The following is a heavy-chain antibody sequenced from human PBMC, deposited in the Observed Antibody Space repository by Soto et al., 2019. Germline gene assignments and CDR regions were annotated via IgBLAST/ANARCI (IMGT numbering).Heavy chain of an antibody. J-gene: IGHJ4*02. D-gene: IGHD3-16*02. CDR3: ARVEWGYVWGSYRL. Sequence: QVQLVESGGGVVQPGRSLRLSCAASGFTFSSYAMHWVRQAPGKGLEWVAVISYDGSNKYYADSVKGRFTISRDNSKNTLYLQMNSLRAEDTAVYYCARVEWGYVWGSYRLWGQGTLVTVSS. V-gene: IGHV3-30-3*01. CDR1: GFTFSSYA. CDR2: ISYDGSNK.